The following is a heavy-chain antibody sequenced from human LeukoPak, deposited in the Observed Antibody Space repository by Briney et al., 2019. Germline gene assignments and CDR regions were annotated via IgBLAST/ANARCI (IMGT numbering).Heavy chain of an antibody. CDR1: GYTFTGYY. CDR3: ARDINFWSGYGSHAFDI. D-gene: IGHD3-3*01. J-gene: IGHJ3*02. V-gene: IGHV1-2*02. Sequence: ASVKVSCKASGYTFTGYYMHWVRQAPGQGLEWMGWINPNSGGTNYAQKLQDRVTMTTDTSTSTAYMELRSLRSDDTAVYYCARDINFWSGYGSHAFDIWGQGTMVTVSS. CDR2: INPNSGGT.